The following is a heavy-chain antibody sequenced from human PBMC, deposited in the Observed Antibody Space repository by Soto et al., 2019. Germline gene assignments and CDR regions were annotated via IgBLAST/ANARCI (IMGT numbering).Heavy chain of an antibody. Sequence: QVQLVQSGDEVKKPGASVKVSCKASGYIFVNYGIAWVRQAPGQGLEWMGWISPYTGNTHSATKVQGRLTMTTDTTKCNAYMAVGSLTSDDTAVYYCVMVDNYVTPTPQDVWGQGTTVTVSS. D-gene: IGHD3-16*01. CDR2: ISPYTGNT. CDR1: GYIFVNYG. J-gene: IGHJ6*02. CDR3: VMVDNYVTPTPQDV. V-gene: IGHV1-18*01.